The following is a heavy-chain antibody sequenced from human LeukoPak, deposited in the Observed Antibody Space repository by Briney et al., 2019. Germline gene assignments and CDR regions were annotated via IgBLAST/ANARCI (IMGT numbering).Heavy chain of an antibody. CDR2: INPNSGGT. J-gene: IGHJ4*02. Sequence: ASVKVSCKASGYTFTGYYMHWVRQAPGQGLEWMGWINPNSGGTNYAQKFQGWVTMTRDTSISTAYMELSRLRSDDTAVYYCAREATGTTRNFDYWGQGTLVTVSS. V-gene: IGHV1-2*04. D-gene: IGHD1-1*01. CDR1: GYTFTGYY. CDR3: AREATGTTRNFDY.